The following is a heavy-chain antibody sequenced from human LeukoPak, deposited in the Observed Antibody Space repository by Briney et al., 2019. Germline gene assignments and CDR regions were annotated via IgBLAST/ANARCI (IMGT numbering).Heavy chain of an antibody. V-gene: IGHV4-4*09. CDR3: ARQGREMTTISYLDY. D-gene: IGHD5-24*01. CDR2: INTGGGT. J-gene: IGHJ4*02. Sequence: PSETLSLTCTVSGGSMSSDYRNWIRQPPGKGPEWIGYINTGGGTNYNPSLKSRVTISVDTSNNQFSLKLSSVTAADTAVYYCARQGREMTTISYLDYWGQGTLVTVSS. CDR1: GGSMSSDY.